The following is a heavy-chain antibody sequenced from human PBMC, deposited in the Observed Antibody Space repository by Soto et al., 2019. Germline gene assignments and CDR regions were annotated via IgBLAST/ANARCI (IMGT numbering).Heavy chain of an antibody. V-gene: IGHV1-69*13. CDR1: GGTFGSYA. CDR3: ARSVPVNSRSRDGSGYGTDV. Sequence: GASVKVSCKASGGTFGSYASSWVRQAPGQGLEWMGGIIPIFGTANYAQKFQGRVTITADESTSTAYMELSSLRSEDTAVYYCARSVPVNSRSRDGSGYGTDVWGQGTTVTVSS. D-gene: IGHD1-1*01. J-gene: IGHJ6*02. CDR2: IIPIFGTA.